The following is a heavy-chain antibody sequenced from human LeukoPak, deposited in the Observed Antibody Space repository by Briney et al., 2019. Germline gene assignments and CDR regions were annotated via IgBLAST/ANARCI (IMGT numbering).Heavy chain of an antibody. CDR2: IIPIFGTA. J-gene: IGHJ4*02. CDR1: GGTFSSYA. V-gene: IGHV1-69*13. D-gene: IGHD3-10*01. CDR3: ARDIGLRTMVRGVIIPSGFFDY. Sequence: APVKVSCKASGGTFSSYAISWVRQAPGQGLEWMGGIIPIFGTANYAQKFQGRVTITADESTSTAYMELSSLRSEDTAVYYCARDIGLRTMVRGVIIPSGFFDYWGQGTLVTVSS.